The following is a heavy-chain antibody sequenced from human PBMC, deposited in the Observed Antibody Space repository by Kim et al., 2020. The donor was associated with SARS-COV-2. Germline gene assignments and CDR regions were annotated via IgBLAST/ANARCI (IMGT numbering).Heavy chain of an antibody. V-gene: IGHV4-61*02. CDR2: IYASGST. CDR3: ARGLSMIRGVMHSLDH. CDR1: DASIISDDYY. Sequence: SETLSLTCTVSDASIISDDYYWGWIRQPAGQGLEWIGRIYASGSTNYNPSLKSRVTISIDTSRNQFSLKLTSVTAADTAVYYCARGLSMIRGVMHSLDHWGQGTLVTVSS. D-gene: IGHD3-10*01. J-gene: IGHJ4*02.